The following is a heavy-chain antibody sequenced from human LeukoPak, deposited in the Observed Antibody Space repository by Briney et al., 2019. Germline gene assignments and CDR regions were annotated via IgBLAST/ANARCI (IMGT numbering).Heavy chain of an antibody. CDR2: IYDSGST. D-gene: IGHD3-22*01. CDR3: ARGAYYYDSSGYNWYFDL. V-gene: IGHV4-59*01. CDR1: GGSISRYY. J-gene: IGHJ2*01. Sequence: PSETLSLTCTVSGGSISRYYWSWIRQPPGKGLEWIGYIYDSGSTNYSPSLKSRVTISVDTSKKQFSLNLSSVTAADTAVYYCARGAYYYDSSGYNWYFDLWGRGTLVTVSS.